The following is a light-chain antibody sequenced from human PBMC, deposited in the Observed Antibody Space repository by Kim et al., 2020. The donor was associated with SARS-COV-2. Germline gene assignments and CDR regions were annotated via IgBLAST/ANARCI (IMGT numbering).Light chain of an antibody. CDR2: DVS. V-gene: IGLV2-11*01. J-gene: IGLJ2*01. CDR3: CSYAGSCVV. Sequence: QSALTQPRSVSGSPGQSVTISCTGTSSDVGGYNYVSWYQQHPGKAPELMIYDVSKRPSGVPDRFSGSKSGNTASLTISGLQAEDEADYYCCSYAGSCVVFGGGTQLTVL. CDR1: SSDVGGYNY.